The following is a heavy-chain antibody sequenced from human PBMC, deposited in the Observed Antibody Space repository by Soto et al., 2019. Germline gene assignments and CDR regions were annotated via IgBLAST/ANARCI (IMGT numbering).Heavy chain of an antibody. Sequence: PGGSLRLSFTASGFTFSNYGMSWVRQAPGKGLGWVSFMSPNGDAAYYAYSVKVRFTISRDNSNNTLYLQMNSLRAEDTAVYFCAKKIMIYSVDPADXWGQGTHVTVS. D-gene: IGHD3-16*01. J-gene: IGHJ4*02. CDR2: MSPNGDAA. CDR3: AKKIMIYSVDPADX. CDR1: GFTFSNYG. V-gene: IGHV3-23*01.